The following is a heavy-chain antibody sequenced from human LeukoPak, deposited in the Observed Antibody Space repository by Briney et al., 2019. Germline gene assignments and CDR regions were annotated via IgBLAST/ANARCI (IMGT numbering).Heavy chain of an antibody. CDR3: ARDSYYYGSGSYYIPWYFDY. Sequence: ASVKVSCKASGGTFSGYAISWVRQAPGQGLEWMGGIIPIFGTANYAQKFQGRVTITADESTSTAYMELSSLRSEDTAVCYCARDSYYYGSGSYYIPWYFDYWGQGTLVTVSS. CDR1: GGTFSGYA. V-gene: IGHV1-69*01. CDR2: IIPIFGTA. D-gene: IGHD3-10*01. J-gene: IGHJ4*02.